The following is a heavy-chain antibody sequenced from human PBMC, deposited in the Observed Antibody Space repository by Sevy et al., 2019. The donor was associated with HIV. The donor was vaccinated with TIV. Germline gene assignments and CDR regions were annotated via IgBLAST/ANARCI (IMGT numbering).Heavy chain of an antibody. CDR1: GFTVSSNY. Sequence: GGSLRLSCAASGFTVSSNYMSWVRQAPGKGLEWVSVICSGGSTYYADSVKGRFTISRDNSKNTLYLQMNSLRAEDTAVYYCARLIQYDFWSGYYLDYWGQGTLVTVSS. V-gene: IGHV3-53*01. CDR3: ARLIQYDFWSGYYLDY. D-gene: IGHD3-3*01. CDR2: ICSGGST. J-gene: IGHJ4*02.